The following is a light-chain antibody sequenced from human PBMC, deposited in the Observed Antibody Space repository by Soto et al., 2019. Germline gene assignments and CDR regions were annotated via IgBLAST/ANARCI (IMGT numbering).Light chain of an antibody. Sequence: QAVVTQEPSLTVSPGGTVTLTCASSTGAVTSGHYANWLQQKPGQAPRALIYSTDTKHSWTPARFSGSLLGGKAALTLSGVRPEYEDDYYCLLYDGGAVIFGGGTKLTVL. V-gene: IGLV7-43*01. CDR2: STD. CDR3: LLYDGGAVI. CDR1: TGAVTSGHY. J-gene: IGLJ2*01.